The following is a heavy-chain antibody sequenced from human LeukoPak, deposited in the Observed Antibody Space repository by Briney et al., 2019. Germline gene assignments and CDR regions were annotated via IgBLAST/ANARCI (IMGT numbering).Heavy chain of an antibody. J-gene: IGHJ4*02. Sequence: SGPTLVKPTRTLTLTCTFSGFSLSSTGVAVVWIRQPPGKALEWLAVHYWNNDKSYSPSLQKRLTITSDTSKNQVVLTMTDMDPVDTATYFCAHKGRGSGSYTMWGQGTLVTVSS. V-gene: IGHV2-5*01. CDR1: GFSLSSTGVA. D-gene: IGHD3-10*01. CDR3: AHKGRGSGSYTM. CDR2: HYWNNDK.